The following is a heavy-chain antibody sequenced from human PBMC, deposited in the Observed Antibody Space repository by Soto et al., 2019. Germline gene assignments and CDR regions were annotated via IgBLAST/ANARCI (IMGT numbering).Heavy chain of an antibody. J-gene: IGHJ6*03. CDR3: ARPSRGYTYGSDYYYYYLGV. CDR2: IYYSGGT. Sequence: SETLSLTCTVSGGSISTYYWSWIRQPPGKGLEWIGYIYYSGGTNYNPSLKSRVTMSVDTAKNQFSLKLSSVTAADTAVYYCARPSRGYTYGSDYYYYYLGVWGKGTTVTVSS. CDR1: GGSISTYY. D-gene: IGHD5-18*01. V-gene: IGHV4-59*08.